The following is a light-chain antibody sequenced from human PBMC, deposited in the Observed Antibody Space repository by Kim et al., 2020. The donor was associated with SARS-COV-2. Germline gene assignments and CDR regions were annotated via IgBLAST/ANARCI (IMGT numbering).Light chain of an antibody. J-gene: IGKJ4*01. V-gene: IGKV1-39*01. CDR3: QQSYSTPRT. Sequence: DIQMTQSPSSLSASVGDRVTITCRASQSISTYLNWYQQKPGKAPNLLIYAASSLQSGVPSRFSGSGSGTDFTLTISSLQPEDFATYFCQQSYSTPRTIGGGTKVDIK. CDR2: AAS. CDR1: QSISTY.